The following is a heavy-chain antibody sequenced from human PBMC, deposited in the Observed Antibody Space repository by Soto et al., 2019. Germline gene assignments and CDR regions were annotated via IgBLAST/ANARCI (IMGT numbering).Heavy chain of an antibody. CDR2: IYPGDSDT. CDR3: ARFGRGMGVLDIVVVPAAVSYYYYGMDV. J-gene: IGHJ6*02. CDR1: GYSFTSYW. V-gene: IGHV5-51*01. Sequence: GESLKISCKGSGYSFTSYWIGWVRQVPGKGLEWMGIIYPGDSDTRYSPSFQGQVTISADKSISTAYLQWSSLKASDTAMYYCARFGRGMGVLDIVVVPAAVSYYYYGMDVWGQGTTVTVSS. D-gene: IGHD2-2*03.